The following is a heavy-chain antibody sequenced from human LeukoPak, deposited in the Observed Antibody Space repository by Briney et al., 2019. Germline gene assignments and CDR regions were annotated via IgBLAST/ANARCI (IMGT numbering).Heavy chain of an antibody. CDR2: IYYSGST. CDR1: GGSTNSGDYF. CDR3: ARTRSWFDP. Sequence: SETLSLTCTVSGGSTNSGDYFWSWIRQPPGKGLEWIGSIYYSGSTYYNPSLKSRVTISVDTSKNQFSLKLSSVTAADTAVYYCARTRSWFDPWGQGTLVTVSS. J-gene: IGHJ5*02. V-gene: IGHV4-39*01.